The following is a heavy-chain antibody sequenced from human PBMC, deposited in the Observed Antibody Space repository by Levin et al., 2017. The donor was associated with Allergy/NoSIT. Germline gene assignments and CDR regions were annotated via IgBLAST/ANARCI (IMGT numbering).Heavy chain of an antibody. V-gene: IGHV3-48*02. D-gene: IGHD3-10*01. CDR3: ARDGPPLLLWFGELNY. J-gene: IGHJ4*02. CDR2: ISSSSSTI. CDR1: GFTFSSYS. Sequence: GESLKISCAASGFTFSSYSMNWVRQAPGKGLEWVSYISSSSSTIYYADSVKGRFTISRDNAKNSLYLQMNSLRDEDTAGYYCARDGPPLLLWFGELNYWGQGTLVTVSS.